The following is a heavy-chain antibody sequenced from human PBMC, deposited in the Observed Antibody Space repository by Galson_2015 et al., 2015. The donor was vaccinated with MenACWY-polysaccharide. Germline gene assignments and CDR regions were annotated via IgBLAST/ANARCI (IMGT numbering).Heavy chain of an antibody. CDR2: ISYDGNNK. J-gene: IGHJ6*02. D-gene: IGHD3-10*01. Sequence: SLRLSCAASGFTFSSFDFSDYAMHWVRQAPGEGLEWVAVISYDGNNKYYADSVKGRFTIARDNSKNTVYLQMHSLRAEDTAVYYCAKDRPPRGLTKFYYGMDVWGQGTTVTVSS. CDR1: GFTFSSFD. V-gene: IGHV3-30*18. CDR3: AKDRPPRGLTKFYYGMDV.